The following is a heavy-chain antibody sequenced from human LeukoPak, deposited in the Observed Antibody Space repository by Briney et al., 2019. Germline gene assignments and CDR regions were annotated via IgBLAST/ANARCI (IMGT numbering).Heavy chain of an antibody. CDR1: GGSFSGYY. CDR3: ARVLSYQLPKRRNWYFDL. D-gene: IGHD2-2*01. Sequence: SETLSLTCAVYGGSFSGYYWGWIRQPPGKGLEWIGEINHSGSTNYNPSLKSRVTISVDASKNQFSLKLSSVTAADTAVYYCARVLSYQLPKRRNWYFDLWGRGTLVTVSS. CDR2: INHSGST. J-gene: IGHJ2*01. V-gene: IGHV4-34*01.